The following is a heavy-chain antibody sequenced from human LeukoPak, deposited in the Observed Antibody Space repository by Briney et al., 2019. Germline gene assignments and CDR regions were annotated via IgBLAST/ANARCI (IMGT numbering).Heavy chain of an antibody. CDR2: ISYDGSNK. J-gene: IGHJ4*02. D-gene: IGHD5-12*01. V-gene: IGHV3-30*03. CDR3: ATSVGWLLNY. CDR1: GFTFSSYG. Sequence: PGGSLRLSCAASGFTFSSYGMHWVRQAPGKGLEWVAVISYDGSNKYYADSVKGRFTIARDNSKNTLYLQMNSLRAEDTAVYYCATSVGWLLNYWGQGTLVTVSS.